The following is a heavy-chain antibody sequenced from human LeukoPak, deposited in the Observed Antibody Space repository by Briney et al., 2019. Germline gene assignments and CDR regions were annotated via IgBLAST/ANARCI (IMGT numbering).Heavy chain of an antibody. CDR1: GYTFPNYD. Sequence: ASVKVSCKASGYTFPNYDMNWVRQASCQGLEWMGWMNPNSGNTGYAQKFQGRVTMTRNTSISTAYMELSSLRSEDTAVYYCARVPMGVWGKGTTVTVSS. CDR3: ARVPMGV. V-gene: IGHV1-8*01. CDR2: MNPNSGNT. J-gene: IGHJ6*03.